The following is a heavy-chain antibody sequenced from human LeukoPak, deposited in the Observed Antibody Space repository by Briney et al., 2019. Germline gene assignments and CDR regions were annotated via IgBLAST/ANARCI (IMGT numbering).Heavy chain of an antibody. CDR3: AVYYYYDSSGYLVGAFDI. J-gene: IGHJ3*02. CDR1: GGTFSSYA. D-gene: IGHD3-22*01. Sequence: PVKVSCKASGGTFSSYAISWVRQAPGQGLEWMGRIIPILGIANYAQKFQGRVTITADKSTSTAYMELSSLRSEDTAVYYCAVYYYYDSSGYLVGAFDIWGQGTMVTVSS. CDR2: IIPILGIA. V-gene: IGHV1-69*04.